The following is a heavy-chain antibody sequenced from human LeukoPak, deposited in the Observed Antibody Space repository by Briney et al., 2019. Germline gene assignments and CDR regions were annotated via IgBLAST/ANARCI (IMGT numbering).Heavy chain of an antibody. V-gene: IGHV1-8*02. Sequence: ASVKVSCKASGGTFSSYAISWVRQAPGQGLEWMGWMNPNSGNTGYAQKFQGRVTMTRNTSISTAYMELSSLRSEDTAVYYCARGYSSGWKNYWGQGTLVTVSS. J-gene: IGHJ4*02. D-gene: IGHD6-19*01. CDR2: MNPNSGNT. CDR3: ARGYSSGWKNY. CDR1: GGTFSSYA.